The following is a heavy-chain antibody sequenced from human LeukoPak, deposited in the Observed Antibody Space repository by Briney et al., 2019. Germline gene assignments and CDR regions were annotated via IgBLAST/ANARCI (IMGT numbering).Heavy chain of an antibody. CDR2: IYYSRST. J-gene: IGHJ4*02. V-gene: IGHV4-39*01. CDR3: ARRVGVAAAHYFDY. D-gene: IGHD6-25*01. CDR1: GGSISSSSYY. Sequence: SSETLSLTCTVSGGSISSSSYYWGWIRQPAGEGVEWIGSIYYSRSTYYNSSLKSRVTISVDTSKNQFSPKLSSVTAADTAVYYCARRVGVAAAHYFDYWGQGTLVTVSS.